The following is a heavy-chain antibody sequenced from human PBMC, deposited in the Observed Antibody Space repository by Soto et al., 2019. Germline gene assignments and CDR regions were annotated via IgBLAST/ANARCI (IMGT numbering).Heavy chain of an antibody. CDR3: SLLYSGYDDCDYYHHGMAV. V-gene: IGHV2-70*11. D-gene: IGHD5-12*01. CDR1: GFSLSTTGMC. CDR2: IDWDDDK. J-gene: IGHJ6*02. Sequence: SGPTLVKPTQTLTLTCTFSGFSLSTTGMCVSWIRQPPGKALEWLARIDWDDDKYYSTSLKTRLTISKDTSKNKVVLTMTNIDPVDTATYFCSLLYSGYDDCDYYHHGMAVWGQGTTVTVSS.